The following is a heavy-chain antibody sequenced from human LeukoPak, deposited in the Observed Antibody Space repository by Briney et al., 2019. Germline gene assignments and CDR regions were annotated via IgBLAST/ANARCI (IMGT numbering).Heavy chain of an antibody. CDR2: ISWNGGRI. CDR3: AKEGYDTRGYNTRAFDF. V-gene: IGHV3-9*01. Sequence: GGSLRLSCAVSGFTFDDYAMHWVRQAPGKGLEWVSGISWNGGRIDYADSVEGRFTISRDNAKNSLYLQMNSLRAEDTALYYCAKEGYDTRGYNTRAFDFWGQGTLVTVSS. CDR1: GFTFDDYA. D-gene: IGHD3-22*01. J-gene: IGHJ4*02.